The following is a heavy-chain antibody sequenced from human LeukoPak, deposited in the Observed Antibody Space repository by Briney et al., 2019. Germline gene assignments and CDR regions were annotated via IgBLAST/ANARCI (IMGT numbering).Heavy chain of an antibody. CDR2: IYSSGST. CDR1: GYSISSDYY. D-gene: IGHD3-22*01. Sequence: SETLSLTCAVSGYSISSDYYWGFIQPPPGKVLELIGIIYSSGSTYYTPSLKSRVTISVDTSKNQFSLKLGSVAAADSAAYYCARHRYYFETSGYSFDLWGRGILVTVSS. CDR3: ARHRYYFETSGYSFDL. J-gene: IGHJ2*01. V-gene: IGHV4-38-2*01.